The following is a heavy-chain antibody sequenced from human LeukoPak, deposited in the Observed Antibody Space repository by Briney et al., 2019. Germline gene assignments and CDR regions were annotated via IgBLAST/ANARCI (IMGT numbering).Heavy chain of an antibody. CDR3: TGHGRDDFWSGYYYGMDV. D-gene: IGHD3-3*01. V-gene: IGHV3-73*01. Sequence: GGSLRLSCAASGFTFSGSAMHWVRQASGKGLEWVGRIRSKANSYATAYAASVKGRFTISRDDSKNTAYLQMNSLKTEDTAVYYCTGHGRDDFWSGYYYGMDVWGQGTTVTVSS. J-gene: IGHJ6*02. CDR1: GFTFSGSA. CDR2: IRSKANSYAT.